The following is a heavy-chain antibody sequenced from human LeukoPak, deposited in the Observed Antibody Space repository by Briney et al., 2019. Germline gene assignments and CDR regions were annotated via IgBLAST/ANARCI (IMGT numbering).Heavy chain of an antibody. V-gene: IGHV4-4*02. CDR1: GGSISSSNW. J-gene: IGHJ4*02. CDR2: IYHSGST. D-gene: IGHD3-3*01. CDR3: ASRYDFWSGYYRDY. Sequence: SETLSLTCAVSGGSISSSNWWSWVRQPPGKGLEWIGEIYHSGSTNYNPSLKSRVTISVDKSKNQFSLKLSSVTAADTAVYYCASRYDFWSGYYRDYWGQGTLVTVSS.